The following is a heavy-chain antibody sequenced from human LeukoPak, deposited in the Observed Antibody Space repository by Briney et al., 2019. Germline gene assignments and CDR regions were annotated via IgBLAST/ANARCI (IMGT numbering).Heavy chain of an antibody. J-gene: IGHJ4*02. CDR2: ISGGGGST. D-gene: IGHD3-9*01. CDR1: GFTFDSYA. V-gene: IGHV3-23*01. CDR3: AKGTKYYDILDY. Sequence: GGSLRLSCAASGFTFDSYAMSWVSQPPGKGLQCVSTISGGGGSTYYADSVEGRFTISRDNSKNTLFLQMNSLRAEDTAVYYCAKGTKYYDILDYWGQGTLVTVSS.